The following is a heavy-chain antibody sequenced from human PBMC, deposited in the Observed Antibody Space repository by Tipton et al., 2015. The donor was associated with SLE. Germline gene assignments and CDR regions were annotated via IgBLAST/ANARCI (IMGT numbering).Heavy chain of an antibody. CDR2: IYSGGST. CDR3: ARVWDFGAAFDI. V-gene: IGHV4-59*11. CDR1: GGSISSHY. D-gene: IGHD4-17*01. Sequence: TLSLTCTVSGGSISSHYWSWIRRPPGQTLEWIGYIYSGGSTNYNPSPKSRVSISVDTSKNQIPLKLSSVTAADTAVYCCARVWDFGAAFDIWGQGTMVTVSS. J-gene: IGHJ3*02.